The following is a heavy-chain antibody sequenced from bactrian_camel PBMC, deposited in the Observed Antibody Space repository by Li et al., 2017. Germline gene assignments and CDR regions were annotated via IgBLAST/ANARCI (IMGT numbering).Heavy chain of an antibody. Sequence: VQLVESGGGSVQAGGSLRLSCLASALTSSIHCLGWFRQAPGEQREGVAFISAFGAGTYYADVGKGRFTISRDNADNTLYLEMNSLRPEDTAMYYCAARLGVGACAGRYWESPTPYNSWGQGTQVTVS. CDR3: AARLGVGACAGRYWESPTPYNS. CDR2: ISAFGAGT. V-gene: IGHV3S54*01. D-gene: IGHD5*01. CDR1: ALTSSIHC. J-gene: IGHJ6*01.